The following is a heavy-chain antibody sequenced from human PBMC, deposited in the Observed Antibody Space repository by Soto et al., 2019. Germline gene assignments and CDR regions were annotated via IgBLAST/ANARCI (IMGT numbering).Heavy chain of an antibody. D-gene: IGHD3-3*02. Sequence: GGSLRLSCAASGFTFSSYGMHWVRQAPGKGLEWVAVIWYDGSNKYYADSVKGRFTISRDNSKNTLYLQMNSLRAEDTAVYYCARDQPFWTNTNWFDPWGQGTLVTVSS. CDR3: ARDQPFWTNTNWFDP. CDR1: GFTFSSYG. V-gene: IGHV3-33*01. J-gene: IGHJ5*02. CDR2: IWYDGSNK.